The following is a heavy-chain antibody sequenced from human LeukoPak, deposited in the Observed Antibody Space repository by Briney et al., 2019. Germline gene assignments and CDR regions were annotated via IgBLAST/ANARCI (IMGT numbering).Heavy chain of an antibody. V-gene: IGHV1-18*01. CDR2: ISPYNSNT. CDR1: GYTFTSYG. D-gene: IGHD2-21*01. CDR3: ARDRQCGY. Sequence: VASVKVSCKASGYTFTSYGISWVRQAPGQGLEWMGWISPYNSNTNYAPKLQGRVTMTTDTATSTAYMELTSLTSDDTAVYYCARDRQCGYWGQGTLVTVSS. J-gene: IGHJ4*02.